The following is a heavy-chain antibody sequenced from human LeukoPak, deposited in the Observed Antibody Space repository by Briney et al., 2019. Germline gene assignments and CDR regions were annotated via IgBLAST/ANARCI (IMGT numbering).Heavy chain of an antibody. CDR3: AREPARDFWSGVGYNWFDP. V-gene: IGHV4-34*01. CDR2: INHSGST. J-gene: IGHJ5*02. CDR1: GGSFSGYY. D-gene: IGHD3-3*01. Sequence: SETLSLTCAVYGGSFSGYYWSWIRQPPGKGLEWIGEINHSGSTNYNPSLKSRVTISVDTSKNQFSLKLSSVTAADTAVYYCAREPARDFWSGVGYNWFDPWGQGTLVTVSS.